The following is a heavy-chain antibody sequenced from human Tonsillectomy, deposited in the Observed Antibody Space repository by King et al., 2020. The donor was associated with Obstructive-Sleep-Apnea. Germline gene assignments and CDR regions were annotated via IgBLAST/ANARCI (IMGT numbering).Heavy chain of an antibody. CDR3: AKGVGLYSGNYLFDY. Sequence: QLVQSGGGVVQPGRSLRLSCAASGFTFSSYGMHWVRQAPGKGLEWVAFIRYDGSNKYYADSVKGRFTISRDNSKNTLYLQMNSLRAEDTAVYYCAKGVGLYSGNYLFDYWGQGTLVTVSS. CDR2: IRYDGSNK. V-gene: IGHV3-30*02. J-gene: IGHJ4*02. CDR1: GFTFSSYG. D-gene: IGHD1-26*01.